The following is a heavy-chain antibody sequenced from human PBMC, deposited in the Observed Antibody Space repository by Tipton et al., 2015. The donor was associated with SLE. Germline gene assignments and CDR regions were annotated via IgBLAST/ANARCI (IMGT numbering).Heavy chain of an antibody. CDR3: ARDPHWGSSRSYYFAN. CDR2: IYYSGST. V-gene: IGHV4-59*11. J-gene: IGHJ4*02. D-gene: IGHD7-27*01. CDR1: GGSISSHY. Sequence: TLSLTCTVSGGSISSHYWSWIRQPPGKGLEWIGYIYYSGSTNYNPSLKSRVTISVDTSKNQFSLKLNSVTDADTAVYYCARDPHWGSSRSYYFANWGQRPLVTVSS.